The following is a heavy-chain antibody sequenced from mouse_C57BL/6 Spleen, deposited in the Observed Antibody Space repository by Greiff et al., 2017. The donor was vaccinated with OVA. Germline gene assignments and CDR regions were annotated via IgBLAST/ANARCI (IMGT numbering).Heavy chain of an antibody. CDR1: GYTFTEYT. V-gene: IGHV1-62-2*01. CDR2: FYPGSGSI. CDR3: ARHERYGNYFDY. Sequence: VKLVESGAELVKPGASVKLSCKASGYTFTEYTIHWVKQRSGQGLEWIGWFYPGSGSIKYNEKFKDKATLTADKSSSTVYMELSRLTSEDSAVYFSARHERYGNYFDYWGQGTTLTVSS. J-gene: IGHJ2*01. D-gene: IGHD2-10*02.